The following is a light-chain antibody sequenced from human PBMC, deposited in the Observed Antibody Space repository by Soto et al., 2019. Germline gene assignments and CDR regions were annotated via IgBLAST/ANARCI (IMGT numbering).Light chain of an antibody. Sequence: QSVLTQPPSVSGAPGQRVTISCTGSSSNIGAGYDVHWYQQLPGTAPKLLIYGNSNRPSGVPDRFSGSKSGTSASLAITGLQAEDEADYYCQSCYSRLSASVFGAGTKLTVL. CDR2: GNS. V-gene: IGLV1-40*01. CDR3: QSCYSRLSASV. CDR1: SSNIGAGYD. J-gene: IGLJ3*02.